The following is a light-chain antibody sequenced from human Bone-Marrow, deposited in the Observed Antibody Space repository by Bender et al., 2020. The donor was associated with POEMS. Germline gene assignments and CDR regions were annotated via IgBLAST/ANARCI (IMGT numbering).Light chain of an antibody. CDR2: DVS. V-gene: IGLV2-14*03. J-gene: IGLJ2*01. CDR1: SSDVGGYNF. CDR3: NSYTTSGTYVL. Sequence: QSALTQPASMSGSPGQSITISCTGTSSDVGGYNFVSWYQKHPGKAPKVLIYDVSNRPSGVSSRFSGSKSGNTASLTISGLQAEDEADYYCNSYTTSGTYVLFGGGTKLTVL.